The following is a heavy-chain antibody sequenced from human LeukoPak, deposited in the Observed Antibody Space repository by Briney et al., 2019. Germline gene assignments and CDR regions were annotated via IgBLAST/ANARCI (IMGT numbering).Heavy chain of an antibody. J-gene: IGHJ6*03. D-gene: IGHD2-2*01. V-gene: IGHV3-30*02. CDR2: IQYDGSRI. CDR3: GRGFAVVPAGLMDV. CDR1: GFTFSSYG. Sequence: GGSLRLSCAASGFTFSSYGMHWVRQAPGKGLEWVAFIQYDGSRIHYADSVKGRFTISRDNAKNTLYLQMNSLRVDDTAVYYCGRGFAVVPAGLMDVWGKGTTVTVSS.